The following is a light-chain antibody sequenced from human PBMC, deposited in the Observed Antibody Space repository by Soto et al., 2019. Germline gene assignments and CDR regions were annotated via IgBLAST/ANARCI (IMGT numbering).Light chain of an antibody. CDR2: DAS. CDR1: QDISNY. CDR3: QQYDNRPHT. V-gene: IGKV1-33*01. Sequence: DIQMTQSPSSLSASVGDRVTITCQASQDISNYLNWYQQKPGKAPKLLIYDASNLETGVPSRFSGSGSGTDFTFTISSLQPEDIATYYCQQYDNRPHTFGPGTKVDIK. J-gene: IGKJ3*01.